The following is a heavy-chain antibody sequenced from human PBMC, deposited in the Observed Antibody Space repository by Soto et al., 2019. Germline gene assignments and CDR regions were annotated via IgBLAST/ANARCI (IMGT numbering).Heavy chain of an antibody. J-gene: IGHJ4*02. CDR3: ARGASRWLPYYSDY. D-gene: IGHD1-26*01. Sequence: SETLSLTCSVSGGSISGYDWSWMRQPPGRGLEWSGYIYYSGSTSYNPSLKSRVTISVDTSKTRFSLTRSSVTAADTAVYYCARGASRWLPYYSDYWGQGALVTVSS. CDR1: GGSISGYD. V-gene: IGHV4-59*13. CDR2: IYYSGST.